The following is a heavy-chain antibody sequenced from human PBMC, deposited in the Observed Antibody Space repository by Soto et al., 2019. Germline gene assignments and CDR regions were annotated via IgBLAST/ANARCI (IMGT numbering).Heavy chain of an antibody. J-gene: IGHJ5*02. V-gene: IGHV1-69*13. CDR3: ARGYDSSGYYPPP. CDR2: IIPIFGTA. D-gene: IGHD3-22*01. Sequence: ASVKVSCKASGVTFSSYAISWVRQAPGQGLEWMGGIIPIFGTANYAQKFQGRVTITADESTSTAYMELSSLRSEDTAVYYCARGYDSSGYYPPPWGQGTLVTVSS. CDR1: GVTFSSYA.